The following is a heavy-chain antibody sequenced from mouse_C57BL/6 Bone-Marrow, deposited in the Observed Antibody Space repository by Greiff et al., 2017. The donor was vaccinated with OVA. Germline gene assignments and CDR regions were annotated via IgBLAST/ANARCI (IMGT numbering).Heavy chain of an antibody. CDR1: GFTFSDYY. V-gene: IGHV5-12*01. J-gene: IGHJ4*01. D-gene: IGHD3-2*02. Sequence: EVKVEESGGGLVQPGGSLKLSCAASGFTFSDYYMYWVRQTPEKRLEWVAYISNGGGSTYYPDTVKGRFPISRDNAKNTLYLQMSRLKSEDTAMYYCARHGDSSGPYYAMDYWGQGTSVTVSS. CDR2: ISNGGGST. CDR3: ARHGDSSGPYYAMDY.